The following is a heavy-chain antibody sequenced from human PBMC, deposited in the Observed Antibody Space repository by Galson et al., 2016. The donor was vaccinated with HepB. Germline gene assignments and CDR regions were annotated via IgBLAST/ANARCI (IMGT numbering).Heavy chain of an antibody. V-gene: IGHV3-11*04. CDR1: GFTFSDYY. CDR3: AKDGYVLDS. Sequence: SLRLSCAASGFTFSDYYMSWIRQAPGKGLEWVSYISSSGSTKYYADSVKGRFTISRHDAKNSLYLQMNSLSAADTAVYYCAKDGYVLDSWGRGTLVTVSS. D-gene: IGHD5-12*01. J-gene: IGHJ5*01. CDR2: ISSSGSTK.